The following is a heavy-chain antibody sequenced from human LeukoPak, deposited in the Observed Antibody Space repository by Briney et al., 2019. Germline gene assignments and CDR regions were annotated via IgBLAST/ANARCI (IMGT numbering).Heavy chain of an antibody. V-gene: IGHV3-74*01. CDR2: INSDGSST. CDR3: ARDPRYCGGDCYTFDY. Sequence: GGSLRLSCAASGFIFSRYWMNWVRQAPGKGPVWVSRINSDGSSTSYADSVKGRFTISRDNAKNTLYLQMNSLRAEVTAVYYCARDPRYCGGDCYTFDYWGQGTLVTVSS. J-gene: IGHJ4*02. CDR1: GFIFSRYW. D-gene: IGHD2-21*02.